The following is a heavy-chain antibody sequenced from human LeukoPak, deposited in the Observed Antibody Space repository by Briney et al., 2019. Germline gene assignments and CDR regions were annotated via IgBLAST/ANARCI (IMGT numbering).Heavy chain of an antibody. J-gene: IGHJ4*02. CDR3: ARRAAVDY. Sequence: ASVKVSCKASVYTFTGYYMYWVRQAPGQGLEWMGWINPNSGGTNYAQKYQGRVTTTRDTSISTAYMELSRLRSDDTAVYYCARRAAVDYWGQGTLVTVSS. V-gene: IGHV1-2*02. CDR1: VYTFTGYY. D-gene: IGHD6-25*01. CDR2: INPNSGGT.